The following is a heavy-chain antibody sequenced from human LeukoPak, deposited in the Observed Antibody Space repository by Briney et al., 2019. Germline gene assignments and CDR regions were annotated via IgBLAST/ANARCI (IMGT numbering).Heavy chain of an antibody. V-gene: IGHV3-33*01. CDR3: ARDGLADYSAWFDP. CDR1: GFTFSSYG. CDR2: IWYDGSNK. J-gene: IGHJ5*02. D-gene: IGHD4/OR15-4a*01. Sequence: GGSLRLSCAASGFTFSSYGMHWVRQAPGKGLEWVAVIWYDGSNKYYADSVKGRFTISSDNSKNTLYLQMNSLRAEDTAVYYCARDGLADYSAWFDPWGQGTLVTVSS.